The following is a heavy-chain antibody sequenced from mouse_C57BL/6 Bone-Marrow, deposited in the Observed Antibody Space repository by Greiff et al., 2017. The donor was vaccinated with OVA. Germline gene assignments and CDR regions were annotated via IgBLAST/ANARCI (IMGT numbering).Heavy chain of an antibody. D-gene: IGHD1-3*01. CDR3: ARMPQSGFDY. V-gene: IGHV1-64*01. Sequence: VQLQQPGAELVKPGASVKLSCKASGYTFTSYWMHWVKQRPGQGLEWIGMIHPNSGSTNYNEKFKSKATLTVDTSSSTAYRQLSSLTSEDSAVDYCARMPQSGFDYWGQGTTLTVSS. CDR2: IHPNSGST. J-gene: IGHJ2*01. CDR1: GYTFTSYW.